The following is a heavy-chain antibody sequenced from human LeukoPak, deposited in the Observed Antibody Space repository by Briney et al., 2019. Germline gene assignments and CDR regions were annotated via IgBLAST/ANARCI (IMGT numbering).Heavy chain of an antibody. J-gene: IGHJ5*02. D-gene: IGHD6-19*01. CDR1: GFTVSSNY. V-gene: IGHV3-66*02. CDR2: IYSGGST. CDR3: ARDVTSGWYRFDP. Sequence: GGSLRLSCAASGFTVSSNYMGWVRQAPGKGLEWVSVIYSGGSTCYADSVKGRFTISRDNSKNTLYLQMSSLRAEDTAVYYCARDVTSGWYRFDPWGQGTLVTVSS.